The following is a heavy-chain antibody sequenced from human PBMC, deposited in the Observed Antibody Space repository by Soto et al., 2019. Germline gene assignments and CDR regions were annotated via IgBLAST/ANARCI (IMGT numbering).Heavy chain of an antibody. CDR1: GYTFTSYG. D-gene: IGHD1-1*01. J-gene: IGHJ4*02. V-gene: IGHV1-18*01. Sequence: QVHLVQSGAEVKKPGASVKVSCKASGYTFTSYGITWVRQAPGQGLEWMGWISAHNGNTDYAQKLQGRAIVTRATSTSTAYMELRSLISADTAVYYSARGRYGDYWGQGALVTVSS. CDR2: ISAHNGNT. CDR3: ARGRYGDY.